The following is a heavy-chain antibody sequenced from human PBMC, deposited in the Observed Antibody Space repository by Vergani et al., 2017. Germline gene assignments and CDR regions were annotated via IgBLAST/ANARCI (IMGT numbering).Heavy chain of an antibody. CDR1: GFTSSYYS. J-gene: IGHJ1*01. CDR3: ATKSCGTPGCQIGYFRE. Sequence: QVHLVESGGGVVQPGRSLRLSCVVSGFTSSYYSMHWVRQAPGKGLEWVAVISYDGTQKYYADSVKGRFTIYRDNSKSTLYLQMNSLRTEDTAVYYCATKSCGTPGCQIGYFREWGQGTLVTVSS. CDR2: ISYDGTQK. V-gene: IGHV3-30*03. D-gene: IGHD1-1*01.